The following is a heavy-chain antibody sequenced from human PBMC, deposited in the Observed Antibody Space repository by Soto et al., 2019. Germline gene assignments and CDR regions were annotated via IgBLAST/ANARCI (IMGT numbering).Heavy chain of an antibody. J-gene: IGHJ6*03. D-gene: IGHD6-6*01. CDR3: AKDSSSTPVAGSYSDV. Sequence: EVQLVESGGGLVQPGRSLRLSCAASGFTFDDYAMHWVRQAPGKGLEWVSGISWNSGSRGYADSVKGRFTISRDNAKNSLYLQMNRLRAEDTAVYYGAKDSSSTPVAGSYSDVWGKGTTVTVSS. CDR1: GFTFDDYA. V-gene: IGHV3-9*01. CDR2: ISWNSGSR.